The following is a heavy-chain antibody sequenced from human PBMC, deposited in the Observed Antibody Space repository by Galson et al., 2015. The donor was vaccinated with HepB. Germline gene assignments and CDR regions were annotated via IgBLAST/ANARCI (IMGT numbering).Heavy chain of an antibody. CDR2: ISYSGST. V-gene: IGHV4-59*01. CDR3: ARDQGDYYYGMDV. CDR1: GGSINSYY. Sequence: ETLSLTCTVSGGSINSYYWSWIRQPPGNGLEWIGSISYSGSTYYNPSLKGRVTISIDTSRNQFSLKLSSVTAADTAVYYCARDQGDYYYGMDVWGQRTTVTVSS. J-gene: IGHJ6*02. D-gene: IGHD3-16*01.